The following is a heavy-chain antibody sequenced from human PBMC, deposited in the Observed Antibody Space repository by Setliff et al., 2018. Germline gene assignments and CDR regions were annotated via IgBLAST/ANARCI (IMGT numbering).Heavy chain of an antibody. V-gene: IGHV1-24*01. D-gene: IGHD3-22*01. J-gene: IGHJ4*02. CDR2: FDPEDGET. Sequence: ASVKVSCKVSGYTLTELSMHWVRQAPGKGLEWMGGFDPEDGETIYAQKFQGRATMTEDTSTDTAYMELSSLRSEDTAVYYCAADYYDSSGYGYWGQGTLVTVSS. CDR3: AADYYDSSGYGY. CDR1: GYTLTELS.